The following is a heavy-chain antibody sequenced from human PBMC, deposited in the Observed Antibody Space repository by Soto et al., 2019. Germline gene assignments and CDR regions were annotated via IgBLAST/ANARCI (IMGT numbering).Heavy chain of an antibody. CDR3: ARGVPRVCYYHTLTSDFDY. D-gene: IGHD3-22*01. J-gene: IGHJ4*02. CDR2: ISSSGSTI. CDR1: GFTFSDYY. V-gene: IGHV3-11*01. Sequence: GGSLRLSCAASGFTFSDYYMSWIRQAPGKGLEWVSYISSSGSTIYYADSVKGRFTISRDNAKNSLYLQMNSLRAEDTAVYYCARGVPRVCYYHTLTSDFDYWGQGTLVTVSS.